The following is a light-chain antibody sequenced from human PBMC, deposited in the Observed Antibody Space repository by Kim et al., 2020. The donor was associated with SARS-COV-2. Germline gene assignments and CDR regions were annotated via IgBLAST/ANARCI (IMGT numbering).Light chain of an antibody. CDR3: QVWDSTNDQAV. CDR2: YDK. Sequence: APGQTASTTCGGSNSGSKSVHGCRKKPGQAPVLAMYYDKDRPSGIAERFSGSNSGNTATLTITRVEAGDEADDDCQVWDSTNDQAVFGGGTRLTVL. J-gene: IGLJ3*02. CDR1: NSGSKS. V-gene: IGLV3-21*04.